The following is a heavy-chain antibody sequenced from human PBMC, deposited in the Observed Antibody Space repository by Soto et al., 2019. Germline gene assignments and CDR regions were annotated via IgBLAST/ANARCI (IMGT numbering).Heavy chain of an antibody. D-gene: IGHD1-1*01. CDR3: ARGSPRNTDFDY. CDR1: GFTFSSYG. CDR2: IWYDGSNK. V-gene: IGHV3-33*01. Sequence: QVQLVESGGGVVQPGRSLRLSCAASGFTFSSYGMHWVRQAPGKGLEWVAVIWYDGSNKYYADSVKGRFTISRDNSKKTRYLQMNSLRAEDTAVYYCARGSPRNTDFDYWGKGTLVTVSS. J-gene: IGHJ4*02.